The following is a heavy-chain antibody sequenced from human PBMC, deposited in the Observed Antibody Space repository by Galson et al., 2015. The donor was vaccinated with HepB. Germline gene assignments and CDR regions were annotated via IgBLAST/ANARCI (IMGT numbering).Heavy chain of an antibody. Sequence: SLRLSCAASGFSFSRHTMHWVRQAPGKGLEWVSSISTASSYIYYADSVEGRFTISGDNAKNLLYLQMNSLRAEDTAVYYCARAPYVSDWYYLYYFDYWGQGTLVTVSS. CDR2: ISTASSYI. CDR3: ARAPYVSDWYYLYYFDY. J-gene: IGHJ4*02. CDR1: GFSFSRHT. D-gene: IGHD6-19*01. V-gene: IGHV3-21*01.